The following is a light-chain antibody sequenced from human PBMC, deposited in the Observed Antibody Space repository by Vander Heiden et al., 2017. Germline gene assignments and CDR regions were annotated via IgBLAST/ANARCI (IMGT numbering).Light chain of an antibody. Sequence: EIQMTQSPSSLSASVVDRVTITCRARPRISSYLNWYQQKPGNAPKLLIYAASNMQSGVPARFSGSGSGTDFTLTISSLQPEDFATYYCQQSDRTPQSFGQGTKLEIK. CDR2: AAS. J-gene: IGKJ2*01. V-gene: IGKV1-39*01. CDR3: QQSDRTPQS. CDR1: PRISSY.